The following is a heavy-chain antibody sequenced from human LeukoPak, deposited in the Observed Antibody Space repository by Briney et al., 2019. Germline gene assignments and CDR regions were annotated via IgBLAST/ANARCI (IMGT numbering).Heavy chain of an antibody. CDR3: ATGLIYYDSSGFSNSYFQH. CDR1: GYTFTGYY. Sequence: EASVKVSCKASGYTFTGYYMHWVRQAPGQGLEWMGGFDPEDGETIYAQKFQGRVTMTEDTSTDTAYMELSSLRSEDTAVYYCATGLIYYDSSGFSNSYFQHWGQGTLVTVSS. V-gene: IGHV1-24*01. J-gene: IGHJ1*01. CDR2: FDPEDGET. D-gene: IGHD3-22*01.